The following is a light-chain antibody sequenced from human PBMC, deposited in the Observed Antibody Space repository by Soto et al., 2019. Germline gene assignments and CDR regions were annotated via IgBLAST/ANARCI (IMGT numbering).Light chain of an antibody. CDR2: GAS. V-gene: IGKV3-20*01. J-gene: IGKJ1*01. Sequence: ELVMTQSPATLSVAPGERATLSCRASQSISTFLAWYQQKPGRAPRLLIYGASSRATGIPDRFSGSGSGTDFTLTISRLEPEDFGVYYCQQYGSSSRTFGQGTKVDNK. CDR3: QQYGSSSRT. CDR1: QSISTF.